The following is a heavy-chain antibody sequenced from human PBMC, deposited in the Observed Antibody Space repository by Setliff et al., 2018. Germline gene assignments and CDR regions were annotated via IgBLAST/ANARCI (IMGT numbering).Heavy chain of an antibody. V-gene: IGHV4-30-4*01. CDR3: ARSFSRREKFLLDY. Sequence: SETLSLTCTVSGGSISSGDYYWSWIRQPPGKGLGWIGYIYYSGSTNYNPSLKSRVTISMDTSKNQFSLKVSSVTAADTAVYYCARSFSRREKFLLDYWGQGALVTVSS. CDR1: GGSISSGDYY. CDR2: IYYSGST. J-gene: IGHJ4*02.